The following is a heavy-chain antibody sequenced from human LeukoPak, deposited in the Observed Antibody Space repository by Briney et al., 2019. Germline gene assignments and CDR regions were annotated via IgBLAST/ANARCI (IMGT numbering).Heavy chain of an antibody. CDR2: ISGSGGST. CDR1: GFTFSSYA. CDR3: AKGPLSYGGNSVLHYYMDV. V-gene: IGHV3-23*01. Sequence: GGSLRLSCAASGFTFSSYAMSWVRQAPGKGLEWVSAISGSGGSTYYADSVKGRFTISRDNSKNTLYLQMNSLRAEDTAVYYCAKGPLSYGGNSVLHYYMDVWGKGTTVTVSS. D-gene: IGHD4-23*01. J-gene: IGHJ6*03.